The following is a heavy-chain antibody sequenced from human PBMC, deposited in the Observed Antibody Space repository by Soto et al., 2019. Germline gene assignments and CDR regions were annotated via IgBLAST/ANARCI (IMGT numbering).Heavy chain of an antibody. CDR3: ARDLWGYCGADCYPLDV. Sequence: SEALSLTCTGSGGSISRYYWSLIRQPPGKGLEWIGYLYNAGSTIYNPSLKSRVTISVDMSQNQFSLNLNYVTAADTAVYYCARDLWGYCGADCYPLDVWGQGTTVT. CDR1: GGSISRYY. D-gene: IGHD2-21*02. CDR2: LYNAGST. V-gene: IGHV4-59*01. J-gene: IGHJ6*02.